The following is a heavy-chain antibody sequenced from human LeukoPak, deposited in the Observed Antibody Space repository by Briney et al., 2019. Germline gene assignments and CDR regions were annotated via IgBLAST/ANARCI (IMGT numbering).Heavy chain of an antibody. CDR1: GGSFSGKY. V-gene: IGHV4-34*01. CDR2: ITYSGSI. Sequence: SETLSLTCAVYGGSFSGKYWTWTRQPPGKGLEWIGEITYSGSIYYKPSLKSRVTISVDTSKNQFSLKLNSVTAADTAMYYCARDLMTWGQGTLVAVSS. J-gene: IGHJ4*02. CDR3: ARDLMT.